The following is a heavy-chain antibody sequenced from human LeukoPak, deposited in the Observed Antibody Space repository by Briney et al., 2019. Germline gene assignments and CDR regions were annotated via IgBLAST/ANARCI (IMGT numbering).Heavy chain of an antibody. CDR3: AKDRGRYYDSSGYYWGYYFDS. D-gene: IGHD3-22*01. V-gene: IGHV3-13*01. Sequence: GGSLRLSCAASGFTFSSYDMHWVRQATGKGLEWVSAIGTAGDTYYPDSVKGRFTISRDNSKNTLYLQMSSLRAEDTAVYYCAKDRGRYYDSSGYYWGYYFDSWGQGILVTVST. CDR2: IGTAGDT. CDR1: GFTFSSYD. J-gene: IGHJ4*02.